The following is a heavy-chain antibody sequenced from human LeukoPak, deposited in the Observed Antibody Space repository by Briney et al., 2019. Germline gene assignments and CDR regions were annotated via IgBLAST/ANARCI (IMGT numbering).Heavy chain of an antibody. D-gene: IGHD5-18*01. Sequence: TGGSLRLSCAASGFTFSVYAMHWVRQAPGKGLEWVAIISYDGSNKYYADSVKGRFTISRDNSKNTVYLQMNSLRAEDTAVYYCARVAAPVDTATLGYWGQGTLVTVSS. CDR3: ARVAAPVDTATLGY. CDR2: ISYDGSNK. V-gene: IGHV3-30*04. J-gene: IGHJ4*02. CDR1: GFTFSVYA.